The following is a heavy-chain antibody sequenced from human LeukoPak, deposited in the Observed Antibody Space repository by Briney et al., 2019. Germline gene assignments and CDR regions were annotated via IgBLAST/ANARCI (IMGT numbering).Heavy chain of an antibody. J-gene: IGHJ5*02. Sequence: ASVTVSCKASGYTXTSYGISWVRQAPGQGLEWMGWISAYNGNTNYAQKLQGRVTMTTDTSTSTAYMELRSLRSDDTAVYYCARDGTDIVVVVAAAGPFDPWGQGTLVTVSS. V-gene: IGHV1-18*01. CDR2: ISAYNGNT. CDR3: ARDGTDIVVVVAAAGPFDP. CDR1: GYTXTSYG. D-gene: IGHD2-15*01.